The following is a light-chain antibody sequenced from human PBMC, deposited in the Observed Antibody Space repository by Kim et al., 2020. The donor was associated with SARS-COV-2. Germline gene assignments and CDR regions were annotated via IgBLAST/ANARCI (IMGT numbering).Light chain of an antibody. CDR3: QAWDSSTVV. CDR1: KLGDKY. Sequence: SYELIQPPSVSVSPGQTASITCSGDKLGDKYACWYQQKPGQSPVLVIYQDSKRPSGIPERFSGSNSGNTATLTISGTQAMDEADYYCQAWDSSTVV. V-gene: IGLV3-1*01. CDR2: QDS. J-gene: IGLJ2*01.